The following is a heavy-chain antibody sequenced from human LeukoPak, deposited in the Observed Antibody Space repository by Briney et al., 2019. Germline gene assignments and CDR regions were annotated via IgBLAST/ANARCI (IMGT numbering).Heavy chain of an antibody. CDR1: GFTVSSNS. J-gene: IGHJ4*02. V-gene: IGHV3-66*04. D-gene: IGHD1-20*01. Sequence: GGSLRLSCTVSGFTVSSNSMSWVRQAPGKGLEWVSFIYSDNTHYSDSVKGRFTISRDNAKNSLYLQMNSLRAEDTAVYYCARQYNWNVNYFDYWGQGTLVTVSS. CDR2: IYSDNT. CDR3: ARQYNWNVNYFDY.